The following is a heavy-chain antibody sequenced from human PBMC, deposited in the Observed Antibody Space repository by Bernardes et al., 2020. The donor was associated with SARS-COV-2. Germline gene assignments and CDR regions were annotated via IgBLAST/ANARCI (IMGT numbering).Heavy chain of an antibody. V-gene: IGHV4-34*01. J-gene: IGHJ6*02. CDR3: AREGFGLGWASRKSGSSPLNYGMDV. CDR2: INHSGST. D-gene: IGHD3-10*01. Sequence: SETLSLTCAVYGGSFSGYYWSWIRQPPGKGLEWIGEINHSGSTNYNPSLKSRVTISVDTSKNQFSLKLSSVTAADTAVYYCAREGFGLGWASRKSGSSPLNYGMDVWGQGTTVTVSS. CDR1: GGSFSGYY.